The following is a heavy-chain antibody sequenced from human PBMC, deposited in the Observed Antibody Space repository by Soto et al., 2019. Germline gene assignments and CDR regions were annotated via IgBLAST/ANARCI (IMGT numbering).Heavy chain of an antibody. J-gene: IGHJ6*02. D-gene: IGHD3-10*01. V-gene: IGHV4-59*08. CDR3: ARQGFGPLHGLVDV. CDR2: VHHSWGS. Sequence: QVQLQESGPGLVKPSETLSLSCTVSGGSISSYYWSWFRQSPGKRMEWIGYVHHSWGSSYDPSLQSRVALSLDTSKSQFSLKLASVTATDTAVYYCARQGFGPLHGLVDVWGQGTTVTVSS. CDR1: GGSISSYY.